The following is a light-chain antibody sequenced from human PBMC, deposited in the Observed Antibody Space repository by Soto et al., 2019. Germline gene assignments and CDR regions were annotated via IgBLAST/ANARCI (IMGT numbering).Light chain of an antibody. Sequence: QSALAQPASVSGSPGQSIAISCTGTSGDVGGYDYVSWYQQHPDKAPKLMIYEVTKRPSWVSNRFSGSKPGNTASLTISLLQPEDEADYYCSSHTSGSTRVFGSGTKVTVL. CDR2: EVT. J-gene: IGLJ1*01. CDR3: SSHTSGSTRV. CDR1: SGDVGGYDY. V-gene: IGLV2-14*01.